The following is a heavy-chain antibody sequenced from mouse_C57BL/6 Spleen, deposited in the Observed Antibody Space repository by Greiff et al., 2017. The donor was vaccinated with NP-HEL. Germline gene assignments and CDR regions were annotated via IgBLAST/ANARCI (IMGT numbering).Heavy chain of an antibody. D-gene: IGHD1-1*01. J-gene: IGHJ4*01. CDR1: GYTFTDYY. Sequence: VQLQQSGPELVKPGASVKISCKASGYTFTDYYMNWVKQSHGKSLEWIGDINPNNGGTSYNQKFKGKATLTVDKSSSTAYMELRSLTSEDSAVYYCARRSYDAMDYWGQGTSVTVSS. CDR3: ARRSYDAMDY. CDR2: INPNNGGT. V-gene: IGHV1-26*01.